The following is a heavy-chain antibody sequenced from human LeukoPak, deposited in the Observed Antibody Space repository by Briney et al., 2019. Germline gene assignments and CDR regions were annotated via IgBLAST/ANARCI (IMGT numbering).Heavy chain of an antibody. D-gene: IGHD1-26*01. CDR2: ISSSSSYI. CDR1: GFTFSSYS. CDR3: ARALIVGAVWAGY. J-gene: IGHJ4*02. V-gene: IGHV3-21*01. Sequence: GGSLRLSCAASGFTFSSYSMNWVRQAPGKGLEWVSSISSSSSYIYYADSVKGRFTISRDNAKNSLYLQMNSLRAEDTAVYYCARALIVGAVWAGYWGQGTLVTVSS.